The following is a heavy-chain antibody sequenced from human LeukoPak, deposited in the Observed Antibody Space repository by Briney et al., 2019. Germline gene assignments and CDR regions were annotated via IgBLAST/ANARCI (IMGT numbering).Heavy chain of an antibody. CDR3: ARLGPDCSGGGSCYSRSNAFDI. J-gene: IGHJ3*02. D-gene: IGHD2-15*01. CDR1: GYSFTSYW. CDR2: IYPGDSDT. V-gene: IGHV5-51*01. Sequence: GESLKISCKGSGYSFTSYWIGWVRQMPGKGLEWMGIIYPGDSDTRYSPSFQGQVTISADKSISTAYLQWSSLKASDTAMYYCARLGPDCSGGGSCYSRSNAFDIWGQGTMVTVSS.